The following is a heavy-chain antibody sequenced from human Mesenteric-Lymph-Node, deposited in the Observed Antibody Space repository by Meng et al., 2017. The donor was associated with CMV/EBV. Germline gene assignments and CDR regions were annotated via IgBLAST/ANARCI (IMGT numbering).Heavy chain of an antibody. J-gene: IGHJ4*02. V-gene: IGHV3-21*01. CDR1: GFTFSSYS. D-gene: IGHD2-2*01. CDR2: ISSSSSYI. CDR3: AREPRWYCSSTSCYSGSYYFDY. Sequence: GGSLRLSCAASGFTFSSYSMNWVRQAPGKGLKWVSSISSSSSYIYYADSVKGRFTISRDNAKNSLYLQMNSLRAEDTAVYYCAREPRWYCSSTSCYSGSYYFDYWGQGTLVTVSS.